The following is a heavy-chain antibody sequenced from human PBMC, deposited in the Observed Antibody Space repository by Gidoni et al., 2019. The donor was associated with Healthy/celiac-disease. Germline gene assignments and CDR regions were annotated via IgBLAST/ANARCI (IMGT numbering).Heavy chain of an antibody. CDR1: GGSISNYY. D-gene: IGHD2-21*02. CDR2: IYYTGSA. CDR3: ARGDRVATSFDY. V-gene: IGHV4-59*01. Sequence: QVQLQESGPGLVKPSETLSLMCTVSGGSISNYYWNWIRQPPGKGLEWIGYIYYTGSANYNPSLESRVTISVDTSKNQFSLKLSSVTAADTAVYYCARGDRVATSFDYWGQGTLVTVSS. J-gene: IGHJ4*02.